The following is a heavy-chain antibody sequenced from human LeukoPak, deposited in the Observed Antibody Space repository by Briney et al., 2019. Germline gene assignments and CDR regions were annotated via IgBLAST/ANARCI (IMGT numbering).Heavy chain of an antibody. V-gene: IGHV3-48*01. D-gene: IGHD2-2*01. CDR2: IISTGSTT. J-gene: IGHJ4*02. CDR1: GVTFSSYS. Sequence: PGGSLRLSCAASGVTFSSYSMNWVRQAPGEGLEWISYIISTGSTTYYADSVKGRFTISRDNANNSLSLQMSSLRAEDTAVYYCATGFWGYCSRNSCPLDNWGQGTLVTVAS. CDR3: ATGFWGYCSRNSCPLDN.